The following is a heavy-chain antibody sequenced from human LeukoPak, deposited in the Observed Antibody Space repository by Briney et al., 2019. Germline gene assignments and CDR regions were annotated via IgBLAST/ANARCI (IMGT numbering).Heavy chain of an antibody. Sequence: GGPLRLSCAASGFTFYDYAMHRVRQAPGKGLEWVSGISWNSGSIDYADSVKGRFTISRDNAKNSLYLQMNSLRAEDTALYYCARGQVRGVGFYYMDVWGKGTTVTVSS. CDR3: ARGQVRGVGFYYMDV. CDR2: ISWNSGSI. J-gene: IGHJ6*03. CDR1: GFTFYDYA. V-gene: IGHV3-9*01. D-gene: IGHD3-10*01.